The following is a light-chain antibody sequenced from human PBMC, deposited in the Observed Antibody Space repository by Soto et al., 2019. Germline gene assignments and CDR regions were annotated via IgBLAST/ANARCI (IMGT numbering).Light chain of an antibody. CDR1: SSDIGSNNY. CDR3: SSYTTTTRL. V-gene: IGLV2-14*01. CDR2: EAS. Sequence: QSVLTQPASVSGSPGQSITISCTGTSSDIGSNNYVSWFQQRPGKAPTLIIYEASNRPSGVSTHFSGSKSGNTASLTISGLLPEDEAEYYFSSYTTTTRLFGGGTKLTVL. J-gene: IGLJ3*02.